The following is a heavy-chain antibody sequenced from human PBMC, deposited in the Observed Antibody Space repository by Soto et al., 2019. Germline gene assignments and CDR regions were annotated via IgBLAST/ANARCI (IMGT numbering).Heavy chain of an antibody. CDR3: ARDELVLRYFGWSDGCDI. Sequence: QVQLVESGGGVVQPGRSLRLSCAVSGFTFSSYGMHWVRQAPGKGLERVAVIRYDGSNKYYADSVKGRFTISRNNSKNTLYLQMNSLRAEDTAVYSCARDELVLRYFGWSDGCDIWGQGTMVTVSS. J-gene: IGHJ3*02. D-gene: IGHD3-9*01. V-gene: IGHV3-33*01. CDR2: IRYDGSNK. CDR1: GFTFSSYG.